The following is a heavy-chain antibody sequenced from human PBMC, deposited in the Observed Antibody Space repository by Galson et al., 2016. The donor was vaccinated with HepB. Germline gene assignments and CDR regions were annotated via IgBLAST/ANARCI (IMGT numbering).Heavy chain of an antibody. J-gene: IGHJ4*02. CDR3: ARMEYASSTGANRVDY. CDR2: MNPNSGNT. CDR1: GYTFTSYD. Sequence: SVKVSCKASGYTFTSYDIHWVRQATGQGLEWMGWMNPNSGNTGYAQKFQGRVTLTRSTSKSTVYMELSSLRSEDMAMYFCARMEYASSTGANRVDYWGQGTLVTASS. V-gene: IGHV1-8*02. D-gene: IGHD6-6*01.